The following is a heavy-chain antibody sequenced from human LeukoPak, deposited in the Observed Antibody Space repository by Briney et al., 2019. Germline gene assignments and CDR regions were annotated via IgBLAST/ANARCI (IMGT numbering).Heavy chain of an antibody. V-gene: IGHV1-18*01. CDR1: GYTFTSYG. CDR3: ARDHYDSSGYYFFDY. Sequence: EASVKVSCKASGYTFTSYGISWVRQAPGQGLEWMGWISAYNGNTNYAQKLQGRVTMTTDTSTSTAYMELRSLRSDDTAAYYCARDHYDSSGYYFFDYWGQGTLVTVSS. CDR2: ISAYNGNT. D-gene: IGHD3-22*01. J-gene: IGHJ4*02.